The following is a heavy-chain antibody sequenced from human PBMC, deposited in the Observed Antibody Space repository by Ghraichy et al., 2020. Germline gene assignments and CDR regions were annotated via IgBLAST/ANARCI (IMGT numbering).Heavy chain of an antibody. CDR1: GFTLTNAW. D-gene: IGHD6-19*01. Sequence: GGSLRLSCSASGFTLTNAWVHWVRQAPGKGLEWVGRIKGKADGGTVDYAVAVKGRFTISRDDSNDKLNLQMNSLKTEDTAFYYCTTFWRYSSGWNNYWGQGTLVTVSS. CDR2: IKGKADGGTV. V-gene: IGHV3-15*07. CDR3: TTFWRYSSGWNNY. J-gene: IGHJ4*02.